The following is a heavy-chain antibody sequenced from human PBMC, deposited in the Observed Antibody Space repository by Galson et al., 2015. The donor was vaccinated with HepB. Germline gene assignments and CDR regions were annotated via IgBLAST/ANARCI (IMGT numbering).Heavy chain of an antibody. V-gene: IGHV3-30*04. CDR3: ARRGHDYVWGSIDY. Sequence: SLRLSCAASGFTFSSYAMHWVRQAPGKGLEWVAVISYDGSNKYYADSVKGRFTISRDNSKNTLYLQMNSLRAEDTAVYYCARRGHDYVWGSIDYWGQGTLVTVSS. D-gene: IGHD3-16*01. CDR1: GFTFSSYA. CDR2: ISYDGSNK. J-gene: IGHJ4*02.